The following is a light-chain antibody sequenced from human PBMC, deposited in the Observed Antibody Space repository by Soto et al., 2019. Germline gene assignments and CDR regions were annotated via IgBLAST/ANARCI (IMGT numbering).Light chain of an antibody. CDR2: WAS. CDR3: QQYYSVPFT. Sequence: DIVMTQSPESLAVSLGERATINCKSSQSVLHSSSGKNYLAWYQQKPGQPPKLLTHWASTRESGVPDRFSGRGSRTDFTLTISSLQADDVAVYYCQQYYSVPFTFGGETKVEIK. V-gene: IGKV4-1*01. CDR1: QSVLHSSSGKNY. J-gene: IGKJ4*01.